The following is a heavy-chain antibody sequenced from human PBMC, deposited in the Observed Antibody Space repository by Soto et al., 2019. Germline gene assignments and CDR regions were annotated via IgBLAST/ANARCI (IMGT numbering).Heavy chain of an antibody. Sequence: VQLVESGGGVVQPGGSLRLSCAASGFTFSSYTMHWVRQAPGRGLEWVSYISMSGENIYYADSVKGRFTISRDNAKNSLYLQIRSLRDEEADVYYCASRNLADCSGTSGFYYFDYWGQGTLVTVSS. D-gene: IGHD2-2*01. CDR3: ASRNLADCSGTSGFYYFDY. V-gene: IGHV3-48*02. J-gene: IGHJ4*02. CDR2: ISMSGENI. CDR1: GFTFSSYT.